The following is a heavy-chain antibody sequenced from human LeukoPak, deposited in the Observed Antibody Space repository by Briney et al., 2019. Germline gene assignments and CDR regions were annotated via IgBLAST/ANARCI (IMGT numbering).Heavy chain of an antibody. V-gene: IGHV3-23*01. J-gene: IGHJ4*02. CDR2: ITGSGATT. Sequence: GGSLRLSCAACQFTFSSSGMAWVRQSPEKGLEWVSAITGSGATTYYADSVKGRFTISRDNSKSTVSLQMNSLRAEDTAIYYCAKMQGYFDYWGQGALVTVSS. CDR3: AKMQGYFDY. CDR1: QFTFSSSG.